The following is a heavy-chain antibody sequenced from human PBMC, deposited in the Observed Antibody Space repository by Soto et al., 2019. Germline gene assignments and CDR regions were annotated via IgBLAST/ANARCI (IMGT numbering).Heavy chain of an antibody. CDR1: GFTVSSNY. Sequence: GGSLRLSCAASGFTVSSNYMSWVRQAPGKGLEWVSVIYSGGSTYYADSVKGRFTISRDNSKNTLYLQMNSLRAEDTAVYYCAREIVNSNYGNDFDYWGQGTLVTVSS. CDR3: AREIVNSNYGNDFDY. D-gene: IGHD4-4*01. CDR2: IYSGGST. V-gene: IGHV3-53*01. J-gene: IGHJ4*02.